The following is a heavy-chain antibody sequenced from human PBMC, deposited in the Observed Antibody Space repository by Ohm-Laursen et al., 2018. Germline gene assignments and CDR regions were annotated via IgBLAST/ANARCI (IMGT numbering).Heavy chain of an antibody. Sequence: SDTLSLTCAVSGYSISSGYYWGWIRQPPGKGLEWIGSIYHSGSTYYNPSLKSRVTIATDTSKNQLSLKLSSVTAADTAVYYCARRANSAFPYYLDYWGQGALVTVSS. V-gene: IGHV4-38-2*01. D-gene: IGHD1-26*01. CDR2: IYHSGST. CDR3: ARRANSAFPYYLDY. CDR1: GYSISSGYY. J-gene: IGHJ4*02.